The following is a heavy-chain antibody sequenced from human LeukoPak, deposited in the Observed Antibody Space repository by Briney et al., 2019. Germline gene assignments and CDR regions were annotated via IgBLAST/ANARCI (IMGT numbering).Heavy chain of an antibody. CDR3: AKDRYSYGYFSFDY. D-gene: IGHD5-18*01. CDR1: GFTFSSYA. Sequence: GGSLRLSCAVSGFTFSSYAVSWVRQAPGKGLEWVSAISGSGGSTYYADSVKGRFTISRDKSKNTLYLQMNSLRVEDTAVYYCAKDRYSYGYFSFDYWGQGTLVSVSS. CDR2: ISGSGGST. V-gene: IGHV3-23*01. J-gene: IGHJ4*02.